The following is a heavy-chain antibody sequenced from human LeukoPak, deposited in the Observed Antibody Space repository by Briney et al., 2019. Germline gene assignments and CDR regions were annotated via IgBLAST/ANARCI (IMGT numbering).Heavy chain of an antibody. J-gene: IGHJ4*02. CDR3: ARPPSRGYSSSFEY. V-gene: IGHV5-51*01. D-gene: IGHD2-2*03. Sequence: GESLKISCKCSGYSFPNYWIAWVRQIPGKGLEWMGIIYPDESNIRYSPSFQGQVTISADKSISTAYLQWSSLKASDTAMYYCARPPSRGYSSSFEYWGQGTLVTVSS. CDR1: GYSFPNYW. CDR2: IYPDESNI.